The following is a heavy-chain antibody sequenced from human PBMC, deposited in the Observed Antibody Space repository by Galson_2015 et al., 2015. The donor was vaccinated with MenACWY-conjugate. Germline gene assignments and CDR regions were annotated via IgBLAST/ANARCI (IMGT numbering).Heavy chain of an antibody. CDR3: AKFKYSTSWSTTHGMDV. Sequence: SLRLSCAASGHTFSSNAMNWVRQAPGKGLEWVSGIGTGGGTYYADSVKGRFTISRDNSKNMVYLQMNSLRAEDTAIYYCAKFKYSTSWSTTHGMDVWGQGTTVTVSS. CDR2: IGTGGGT. V-gene: IGHV3-23*01. J-gene: IGHJ6*02. CDR1: GHTFSSNA. D-gene: IGHD2-2*01.